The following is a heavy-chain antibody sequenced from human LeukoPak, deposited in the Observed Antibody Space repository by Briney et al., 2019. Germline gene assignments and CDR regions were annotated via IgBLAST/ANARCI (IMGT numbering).Heavy chain of an antibody. CDR3: ARDAWRRAFNYGMDV. Sequence: GRSLRLSCAASGFTFEDYAMHWVRQVPGKGLEWVAGNIGYAESVKGRFTISRDNAENTLHLQMNSLRTEGTALYFCARDAWRRAFNYGMDVWGQGTTVAVSS. CDR1: GFTFEDYA. CDR2: NI. V-gene: IGHV3-9*01. J-gene: IGHJ6*02. D-gene: IGHD5-12*01.